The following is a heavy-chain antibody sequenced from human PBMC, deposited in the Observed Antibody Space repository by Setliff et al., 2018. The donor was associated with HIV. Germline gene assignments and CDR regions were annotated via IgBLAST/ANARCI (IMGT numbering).Heavy chain of an antibody. CDR1: EVIVSNNY. J-gene: IGHJ5*02. V-gene: IGHV3-53*01. CDR2: IYSGGST. Sequence: GGSLRLSCAVSEVIVSNNYMSWVRQAPGKGLEWVSVIYSGGSTDHADSVKGRFTISRDNSKNTVYLQMTSLRAEDTAVYYCARGPLSSSWYNWFDPWGQGTLVTVSS. CDR3: ARGPLSSSWYNWFDP. D-gene: IGHD6-13*01.